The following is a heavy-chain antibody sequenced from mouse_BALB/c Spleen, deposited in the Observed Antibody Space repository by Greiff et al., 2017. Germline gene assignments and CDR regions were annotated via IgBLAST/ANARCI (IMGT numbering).Heavy chain of an antibody. CDR3: ARWRGNYFYAMDY. CDR1: GYTFTDYN. CDR2: TYPYNGGT. V-gene: IGHV1S29*02. Sequence: VQLKQSGPELVKPGASVKISCKASGYTFTDYNMHWVKQSHGKSLEWIGYTYPYNGGTGYNQKFKSKATLTVDNSSSTAYMELRSLTSEDSAVYYCARWRGNYFYAMDYWGQGTSVTVSS. J-gene: IGHJ4*01. D-gene: IGHD2-1*01.